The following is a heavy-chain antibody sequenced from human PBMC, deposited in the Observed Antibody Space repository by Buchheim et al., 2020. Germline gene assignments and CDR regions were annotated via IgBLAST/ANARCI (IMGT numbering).Heavy chain of an antibody. CDR2: ISGSGGST. J-gene: IGHJ4*02. V-gene: IGHV3-23*01. CDR1: GFTFSSYA. D-gene: IGHD2-2*01. CDR3: AKSSSGGCFSTSCYPAWGRPNFFDY. Sequence: EVQLLESGGGLVQPGGSLRLSCAASGFTFSSYAMNWVRQAPGKGLEWVSGISGSGGSTYYADSVKGRFTISRDNSKNTLYLQMNSLRAEDTAVYYCAKSSSGGCFSTSCYPAWGRPNFFDYWGQGIL.